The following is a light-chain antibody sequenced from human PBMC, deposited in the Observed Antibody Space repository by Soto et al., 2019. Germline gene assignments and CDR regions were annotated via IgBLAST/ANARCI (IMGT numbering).Light chain of an antibody. V-gene: IGLV2-14*03. CDR1: SSDIGGYNS. Sequence: QSALTQPASVSGSPGQSITISCTGTSSDIGGYNSVSWYQQHLGKAPKLMIYDVSHRPSGVSNRFSGSKSDNTASLTISGLQAEDEADYYCSSYTSSSTLVVFGGGTKLTVL. CDR3: SSYTSSSTLVV. CDR2: DVS. J-gene: IGLJ2*01.